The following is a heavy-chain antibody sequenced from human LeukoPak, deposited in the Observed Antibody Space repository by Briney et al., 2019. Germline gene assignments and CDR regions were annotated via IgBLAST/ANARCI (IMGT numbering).Heavy chain of an antibody. CDR1: GGSISISTYY. Sequence: SETLSLTCTVSGGSISISTYYWGWIRQPPGKGLEWIGSIYYSGSTYYNPSLKSRVTISVDTSKNQFSLKLSSVTAADTAVYYCARGHRLGAVDYWGQGTLVTVSS. CDR3: ARGHRLGAVDY. V-gene: IGHV4-39*07. CDR2: IYYSGST. D-gene: IGHD1-26*01. J-gene: IGHJ4*02.